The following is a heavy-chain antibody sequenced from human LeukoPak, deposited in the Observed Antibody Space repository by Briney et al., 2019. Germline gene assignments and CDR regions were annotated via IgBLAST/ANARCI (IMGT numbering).Heavy chain of an antibody. V-gene: IGHV4-59*01. J-gene: IGHJ6*03. CDR3: ARAQHYDVLIGSDEIFHYYMDV. D-gene: IGHD3-9*01. CDR1: GGSISRKY. Sequence: PSETLSLTCTVSGGSISRKYWAWIRQPPGKGLEWIGNIYYTGKTGYNPSLQSRVAMSVDRSKNHFSLTLTSVTAADTAVYFCARAQHYDVLIGSDEIFHYYMDVWGKGTTVTVSS. CDR2: IYYTGKT.